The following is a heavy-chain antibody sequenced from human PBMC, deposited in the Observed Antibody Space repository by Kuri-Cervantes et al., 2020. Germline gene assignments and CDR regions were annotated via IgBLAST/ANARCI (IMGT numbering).Heavy chain of an antibody. V-gene: IGHV4-38-2*01. CDR3: ARVLGGGSSWAKDYYYYYYMDV. CDR1: GYSISSGYY. J-gene: IGHJ6*03. D-gene: IGHD6-13*01. Sequence: SQSLSLTCAVSGYSISSGYYWGWIRQPPGKGLEWIGSIYHSGSTYYNPSLKSRVTISVDTSKNQFSLKLSSVTAADTAVYYCARVLGGGSSWAKDYYYYYYMDVWGKGTTVTVSS. CDR2: IYHSGST.